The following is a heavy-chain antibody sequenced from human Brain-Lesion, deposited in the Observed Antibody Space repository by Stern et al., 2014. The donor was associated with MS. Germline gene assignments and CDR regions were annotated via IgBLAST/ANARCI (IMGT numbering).Heavy chain of an antibody. J-gene: IGHJ4*02. V-gene: IGHV4-39*01. CDR1: GGSINTNNYY. CDR2: IYSSGST. CDR3: ARTGDDFGDYSLSY. D-gene: IGHD4-17*01. Sequence: VQLVESGPGLVKPSETLSLTCTVSGGSINTNNYYWGWIRQPPGKGLEWIGNIYSSGSTFYSPSLKSRVTIPVDTSKTHFPLKLSSVTAADTAVYYCARTGDDFGDYSLSYWGQGTLVTVSS.